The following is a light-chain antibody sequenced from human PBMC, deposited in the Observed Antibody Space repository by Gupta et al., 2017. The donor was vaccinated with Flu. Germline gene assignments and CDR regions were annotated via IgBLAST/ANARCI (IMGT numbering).Light chain of an antibody. CDR2: EVT. CDR1: SSDIGNYNR. V-gene: IGLV2-18*02. Sequence: QSALTQPPSVSGSPGQSVTISCTGTSSDIGNYNRVSWYQQSPDTAPKLMIYEVTKRPSGVPDRFSGSKSDNTASLTISGVQAEDEADYYCSSYTSSSTYVFGTGNKVTVL. CDR3: SSYTSSSTYV. J-gene: IGLJ1*01.